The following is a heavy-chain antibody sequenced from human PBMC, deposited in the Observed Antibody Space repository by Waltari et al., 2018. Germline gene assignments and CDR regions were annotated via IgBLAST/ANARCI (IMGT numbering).Heavy chain of an antibody. Sequence: QVQLVQSGAEVKKPGASVRVSCKASGYTFTDYYMHWVRQAPGQGLEWMGWINPKSGGTKYEQKLQGRVTMTRDTSISTAYMGLTRLRPDDTAMYYCARDLNNYGSGRGWFDPWGQGTLVTVSS. CDR3: ARDLNNYGSGRGWFDP. D-gene: IGHD3-10*01. CDR1: GYTFTDYY. V-gene: IGHV1-2*02. J-gene: IGHJ5*02. CDR2: INPKSGGT.